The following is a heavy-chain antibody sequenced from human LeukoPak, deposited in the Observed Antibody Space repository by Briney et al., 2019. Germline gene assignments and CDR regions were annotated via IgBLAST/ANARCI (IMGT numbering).Heavy chain of an antibody. CDR3: AGLVGRYSSGLYYYYFDY. D-gene: IGHD3-22*01. V-gene: IGHV4-4*02. CDR1: GDSINSLDL. J-gene: IGHJ4*02. CDR2: MYLSGTT. Sequence: SETLSLTCTVSGDSINSLDLWSWVRQPPGKGLEWIGEMYLSGTTHSNPSVKRRVTISIDKSKNQFFLNLSSVTAADTAVYYCAGLVGRYSSGLYYYYFDYWGQGTLVTVSS.